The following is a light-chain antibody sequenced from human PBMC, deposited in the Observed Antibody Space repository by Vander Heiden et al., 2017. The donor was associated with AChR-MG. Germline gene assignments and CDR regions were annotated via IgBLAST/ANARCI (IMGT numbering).Light chain of an antibody. J-gene: IGLJ1*01. CDR3: SSYTSSSTRV. CDR1: SSDVGGYNY. Sequence: QSALTQPASASGSPGQSITISCTGTSSDVGGYNYVSWYQQHPGKAPKLMIHDVSNRPSGVSNRFSGSKSGNTASLTISGLQAEDEADYYCSSYTSSSTRVFGTGTKVTVL. V-gene: IGLV2-14*03. CDR2: DVS.